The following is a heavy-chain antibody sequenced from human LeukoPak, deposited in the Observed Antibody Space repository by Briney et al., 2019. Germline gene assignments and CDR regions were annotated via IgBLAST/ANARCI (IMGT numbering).Heavy chain of an antibody. CDR2: ISAYNGNT. J-gene: IGHJ4*02. CDR3: ARDALYYDSSGSPGY. CDR1: GYTFTSYG. V-gene: IGHV1-18*01. D-gene: IGHD3-22*01. Sequence: ASVKVSCKASGYTFTSYGISWVRQAPGQGLEWMGWISAYNGNTNYAQKLQGRVTMTTDTSTSTAYMELRRLRSDDTAVYYCARDALYYDSSGSPGYWGQGTLVTVSS.